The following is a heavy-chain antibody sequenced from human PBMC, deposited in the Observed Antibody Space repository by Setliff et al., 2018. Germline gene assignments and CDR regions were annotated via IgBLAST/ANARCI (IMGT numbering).Heavy chain of an antibody. J-gene: IGHJ5*02. CDR3: AKNGFGVVALGVNNWFDP. CDR2: IDNDGGIT. Sequence: PGGSLRLSCAASGFTFSNNWIHWLRQPPGKGLEWVSRIDNDGGITHYADSVKGRFTISRDNSKNTLYLQMNSLRAEDTAVYYCAKNGFGVVALGVNNWFDPWGQGTLVTVSS. V-gene: IGHV3-74*01. CDR1: GFTFSNNW. D-gene: IGHD3-10*01.